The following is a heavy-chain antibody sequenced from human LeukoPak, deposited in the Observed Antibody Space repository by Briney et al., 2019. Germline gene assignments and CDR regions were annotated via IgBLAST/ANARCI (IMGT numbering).Heavy chain of an antibody. CDR1: GFTFDDYA. CDR3: AKDVRGSTSWYGLDY. V-gene: IGHV3-43D*03. Sequence: GGSPRLSCAASGFTFDDYAMHWVRQAPGKGLEWVALISWDGGSTYYADSVKGRFTISRDNSKNSLYLQMNSLRSEDTALYYCAKDVRGSTSWYGLDYWGQGTLVTVSS. CDR2: ISWDGGST. D-gene: IGHD6-13*01. J-gene: IGHJ4*02.